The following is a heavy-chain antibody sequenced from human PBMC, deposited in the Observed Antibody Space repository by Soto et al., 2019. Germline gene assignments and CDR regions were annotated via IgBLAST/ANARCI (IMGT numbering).Heavy chain of an antibody. CDR3: ARGGVYYYGSGSTEYYYYGMDV. CDR2: IIPILGIA. CDR1: GGTFSSYT. D-gene: IGHD3-10*01. Sequence: SVKVSCKASGGTFSSYTISWVRHAPGQGLEWMGRIIPILGIANYAQKFQGRVTITADKSTSTAYMELSSLRSEDTAVYYCARGGVYYYGSGSTEYYYYGMDVWG. V-gene: IGHV1-69*02. J-gene: IGHJ6*02.